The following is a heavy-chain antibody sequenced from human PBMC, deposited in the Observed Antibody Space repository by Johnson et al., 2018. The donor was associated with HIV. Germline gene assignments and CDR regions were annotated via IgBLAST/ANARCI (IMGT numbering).Heavy chain of an antibody. CDR1: GFTFSSYG. J-gene: IGHJ3*02. V-gene: IGHV3-30*02. D-gene: IGHD3-16*01. CDR3: AKEAYYVEAFDI. Sequence: QVQLVESGGGVVQPGGSLRLSCAASGFTFSSYGMHWVRQAPGKGLEWVAFIRYDGSNNYYADSVQGRFTISRDNSKNTLYLQMNILRAEDTAVYFCAKEAYYVEAFDIWGQGTMVTVSS. CDR2: IRYDGSNN.